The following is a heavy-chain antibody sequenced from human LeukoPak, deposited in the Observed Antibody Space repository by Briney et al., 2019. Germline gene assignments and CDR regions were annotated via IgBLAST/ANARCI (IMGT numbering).Heavy chain of an antibody. D-gene: IGHD2-8*01. J-gene: IGHJ4*02. CDR1: VSSFTVYY. Sequence: ASVTLSYTSSVSSFTVYYMYWGRQAPGQGLEWRGWINPESGGTNYAQKFQGRVSVTRDTSISTAYMEMSRLTSDDTAVYYCAGGRCTIGSCGFDYWGQGTLVTVSS. CDR2: INPESGGT. CDR3: AGGRCTIGSCGFDY. V-gene: IGHV1-2*02.